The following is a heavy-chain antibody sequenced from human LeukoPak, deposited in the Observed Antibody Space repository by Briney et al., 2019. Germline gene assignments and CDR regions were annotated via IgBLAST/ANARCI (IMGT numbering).Heavy chain of an antibody. CDR3: ATIVVAASFAAFDY. CDR2: FDPEDGET. D-gene: IGHD2-15*01. CDR1: GYTLTELS. Sequence: ASVKVSCKVSGYTLTELSMHWVRQAPGKGLEWMGGFDPEDGETIYAQKFQGRVTMTEATSTDTAYMELSSLRSEDTAVYYCATIVVAASFAAFDYWGQGTLVTVSS. V-gene: IGHV1-24*01. J-gene: IGHJ4*02.